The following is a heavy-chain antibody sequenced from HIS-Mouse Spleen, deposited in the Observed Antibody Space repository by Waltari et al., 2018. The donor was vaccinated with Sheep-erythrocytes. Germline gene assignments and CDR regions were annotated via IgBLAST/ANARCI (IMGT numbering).Heavy chain of an antibody. Sequence: QVQLQQCGAGLLKPSETLSLTCAVYGGSFSGYYWSWIRQPPGKGLEWIGEITHSGSTNDNPSLKGRVTISVDTSKNQCSLKLSSVTAADTAVYYCARGGRRTGFDYWGQGTLVTVSS. CDR1: GGSFSGYY. J-gene: IGHJ4*02. V-gene: IGHV4-34*01. CDR3: ARGGRRTGFDY. D-gene: IGHD3-9*01. CDR2: ITHSGST.